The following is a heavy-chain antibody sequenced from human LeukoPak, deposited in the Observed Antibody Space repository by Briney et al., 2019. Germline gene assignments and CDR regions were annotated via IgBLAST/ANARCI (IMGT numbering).Heavy chain of an antibody. J-gene: IGHJ5*02. D-gene: IGHD1-20*01. V-gene: IGHV3-48*03. CDR3: AKHSGYNWNDPPQGWFDP. CDR1: GFTFSSYE. CDR2: ISSSGSTI. Sequence: PGGSLRLSCAASGFTFSSYEMNWVRQAPGKGLEWVSYISSSGSTIYYADSVKGRFTISRDNAKNSLYLQMNSLRAEDTAVYYCAKHSGYNWNDPPQGWFDPWGQGTLVTVSS.